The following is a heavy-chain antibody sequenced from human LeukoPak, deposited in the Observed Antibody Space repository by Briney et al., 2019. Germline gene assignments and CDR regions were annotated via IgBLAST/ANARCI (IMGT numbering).Heavy chain of an antibody. CDR2: IYYSGST. Sequence: PSETLSLTCTVSGGSLSSGGYYWSWIRQHPGKGLEWIGYIYYSGSTYYNPSLKSRVTISVDTSKNQFSLKLSSVTAADTAVYYCARDTYYDFWSGYLDRIYWFDPWGQGTLVTVSS. CDR3: ARDTYYDFWSGYLDRIYWFDP. D-gene: IGHD3-3*01. CDR1: GGSLSSGGYY. V-gene: IGHV4-31*03. J-gene: IGHJ5*02.